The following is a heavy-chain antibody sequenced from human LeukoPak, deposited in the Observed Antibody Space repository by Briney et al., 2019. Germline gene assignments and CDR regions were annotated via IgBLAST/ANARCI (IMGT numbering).Heavy chain of an antibody. D-gene: IGHD1/OR15-1a*01. J-gene: IGHJ4*02. CDR3: ARALLEQQDY. Sequence: GGSLRLSCAASGFTFSDDYMNWIRQAPGKGLEWVSYISSSGSTIFYADSVKGRFTISRDNAKNLLYLQMNSLRAGDTAVYYCARALLEQQDYCGQGTLVTVSS. CDR2: ISSSGSTI. V-gene: IGHV3-11*01. CDR1: GFTFSDDY.